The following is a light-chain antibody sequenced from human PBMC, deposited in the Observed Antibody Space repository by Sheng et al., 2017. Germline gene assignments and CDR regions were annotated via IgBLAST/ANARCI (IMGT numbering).Light chain of an antibody. J-gene: IGKJ4*01. Sequence: ETVMTQSPATLSVSPGERATLSCRASQSVFSNLAWYQQKPGQAPQAPHLWRIHQGHWYPSQVQWQWGLGTEFTLTISSLQSEDFAVYYCQQYNYWPPLTFGGGTKVEIK. CDR1: QSVFSN. CDR2: RI. V-gene: IGKV3-15*01. CDR3: QQYNYWPPLT.